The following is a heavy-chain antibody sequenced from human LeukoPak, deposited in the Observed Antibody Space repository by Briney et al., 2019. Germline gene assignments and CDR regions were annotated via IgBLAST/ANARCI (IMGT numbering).Heavy chain of an antibody. Sequence: PGGSLRLSCAASGFTFSSYEMNWVRQAPGKGLEWVSYISSSGSTIYYADSVKGRFTISRDNAKNSLYLQMNSLRAEDTAVYCCARGLAVAGTGEYWGQGTLVTVSS. CDR3: ARGLAVAGTGEY. CDR2: ISSSGSTI. D-gene: IGHD6-19*01. J-gene: IGHJ4*02. CDR1: GFTFSSYE. V-gene: IGHV3-48*03.